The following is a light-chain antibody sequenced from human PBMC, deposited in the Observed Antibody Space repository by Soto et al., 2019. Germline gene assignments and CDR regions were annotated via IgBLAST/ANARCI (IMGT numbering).Light chain of an antibody. CDR1: QSVTSY. J-gene: IGKJ5*01. Sequence: EIVLTQSPATLSLSPGERATLSCRASQSVTSYLAWYQQKPGQAPRLLIYDVSNRASGIPARFSGSGSETDFSLTIRGLKPEDFAVYYCQQYRMSPNTFGQGTRLEIK. CDR2: DVS. CDR3: QQYRMSPNT. V-gene: IGKV3-11*01.